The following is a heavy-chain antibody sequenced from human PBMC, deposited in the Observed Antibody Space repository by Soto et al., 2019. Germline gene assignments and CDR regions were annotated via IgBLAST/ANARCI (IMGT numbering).Heavy chain of an antibody. V-gene: IGHV1-46*01. CDR2: INPSGAST. CDR1: EHTFTTFY. Sequence: VASVKVSCKASEHTFTTFYIHWVRQAPGQGLEWMGIINPSGASTTYAQKFQGRVTMTRDTSTSTVYMELSSLRSEDTAVYYCARSTYGRPLDYWGQGTLVTVSP. D-gene: IGHD1-26*01. J-gene: IGHJ4*02. CDR3: ARSTYGRPLDY.